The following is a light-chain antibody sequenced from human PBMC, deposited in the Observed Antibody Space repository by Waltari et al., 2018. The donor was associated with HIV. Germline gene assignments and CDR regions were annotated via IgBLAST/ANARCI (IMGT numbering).Light chain of an antibody. CDR2: DAS. CDR3: QQRKDWPIT. CDR1: QSVSSY. Sequence: EIVLTQSPVTLSLSPGESATLSCRASQSVSSYLAWYQQKPGQAPGLLIYDASHRATGIPASFSGSGSGTDFTLTISSLEPEDFAVYYCQQRKDWPITFGQGTRLEIK. V-gene: IGKV3-11*01. J-gene: IGKJ5*01.